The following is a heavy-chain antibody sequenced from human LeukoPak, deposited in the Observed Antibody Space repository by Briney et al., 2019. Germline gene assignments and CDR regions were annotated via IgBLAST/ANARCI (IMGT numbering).Heavy chain of an antibody. CDR1: GYTFTDYY. Sequence: ASVKVSCKASGYTFTDYYMHWVRQAPGQGLEWMGIIKTSGGHTNYAQKFQGRVSMTRDTSTGTLYMDLSSLRLEDTAVYYCARGLERLDSNNYLSFAFDIWGQGTMVTVS. V-gene: IGHV1-46*01. CDR2: IKTSGGHT. J-gene: IGHJ3*02. CDR3: ARGLERLDSNNYLSFAFDI. D-gene: IGHD4-11*01.